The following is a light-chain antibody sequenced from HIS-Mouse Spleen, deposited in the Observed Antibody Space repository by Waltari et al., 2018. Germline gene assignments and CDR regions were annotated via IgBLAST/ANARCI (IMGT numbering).Light chain of an antibody. V-gene: IGLV3-19*01. J-gene: IGLJ2*01. CDR1: SLRSYY. Sequence: SSELTQDPAVSVALGQTVRITCQGDSLRSYYASWYQQKPGQAPVLVFNGKNNRTYVIPDRFSGSSSGNTASLAITGAQAEDEADYYCNSRDSSGNLVVFGGGTKLTVL. CDR3: NSRDSSGNLVV. CDR2: GKN.